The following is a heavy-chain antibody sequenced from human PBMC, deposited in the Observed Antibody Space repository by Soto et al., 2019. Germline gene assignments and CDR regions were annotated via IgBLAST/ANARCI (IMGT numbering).Heavy chain of an antibody. J-gene: IGHJ5*02. CDR3: VRGGGGGLFDP. Sequence: GGSLRLSCAASGFIFENFGMSWVRQAPGKGLEWISSISGSGFKKYYADSVKGRFTISRDNSKSTVYLELMSLTAEDTAIYYCVRGGGGGLFDPWGQGTMVTV. V-gene: IGHV3-23*01. D-gene: IGHD2-15*01. CDR2: ISGSGFKK. CDR1: GFIFENFG.